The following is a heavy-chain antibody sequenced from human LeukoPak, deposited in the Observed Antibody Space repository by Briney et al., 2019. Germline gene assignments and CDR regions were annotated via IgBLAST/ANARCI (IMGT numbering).Heavy chain of an antibody. Sequence: SETLSLTRTVSGGSISSYYWSWIRQPAGKGLEWIGRIYTSGSTNYNPSLKSRVTMSVDTSKNQFSLKLSSVTAADTAVYYCARDKSGYYYGSGSYDWFDPWGQGTLVTVSS. CDR2: IYTSGST. J-gene: IGHJ5*02. D-gene: IGHD3-10*01. V-gene: IGHV4-4*07. CDR1: GGSISSYY. CDR3: ARDKSGYYYGSGSYDWFDP.